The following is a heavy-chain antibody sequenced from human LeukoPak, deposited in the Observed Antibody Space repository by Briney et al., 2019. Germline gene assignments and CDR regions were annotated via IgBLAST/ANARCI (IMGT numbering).Heavy chain of an antibody. CDR2: IYYSGST. D-gene: IGHD6-13*01. CDR1: GGSISIYY. CDR3: ARSLNTAAGRTAEYFQH. V-gene: IGHV4-59*01. J-gene: IGHJ1*01. Sequence: SETLSLTCTVSGGSISIYYWSWIRQPPGKGLEWIGYIYYSGSTNYNPSLKSRVTISVDTSKNQFSLKLSSVTAADTAVYYCARSLNTAAGRTAEYFQHWGQGTLVTVSS.